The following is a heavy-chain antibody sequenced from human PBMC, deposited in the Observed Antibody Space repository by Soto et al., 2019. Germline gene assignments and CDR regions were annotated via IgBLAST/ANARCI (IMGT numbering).Heavy chain of an antibody. D-gene: IGHD3-10*01. CDR3: ASSYGSGYRAFDY. V-gene: IGHV1-69*02. Sequence: QVQLVQSGAEVKRPGSSVKVSCKASGDTFNFYSINWVRQAPGLGLEWMGRVNTIVSMSNYAQKFQGSVTMTADKSTSTAYRELSSLRSEDTAIYYCASSYGSGYRAFDYWGQGALVTVSS. J-gene: IGHJ4*02. CDR1: GDTFNFYS. CDR2: VNTIVSMS.